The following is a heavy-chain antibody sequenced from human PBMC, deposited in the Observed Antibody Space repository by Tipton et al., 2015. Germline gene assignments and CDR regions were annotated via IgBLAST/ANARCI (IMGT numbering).Heavy chain of an antibody. CDR2: IRYDGSHT. Sequence: RSLRLSCVGTGFSFYNFDMHWVRQAPGKGLESVAVIRYDGSHTFYANSVEGRFSISRVNSNNTLYLEMNSLRVDDTALYYCARDLRAQWLVRGAGWLDPWGQGTLVTVSS. D-gene: IGHD6-19*01. CDR1: GFSFYNFD. V-gene: IGHV3-33*01. CDR3: ARDLRAQWLVRGAGWLDP. J-gene: IGHJ5*02.